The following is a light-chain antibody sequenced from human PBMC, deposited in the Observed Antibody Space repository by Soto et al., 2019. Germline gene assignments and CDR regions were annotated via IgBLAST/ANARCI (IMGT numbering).Light chain of an antibody. V-gene: IGKV1-5*03. J-gene: IGKJ1*01. Sequence: QVTQSPSFLSASVDDRVTITCRASQSVRTWLAWYQQKPGTAPKLLIYKASTLESGVPSRFSGNGSGTHFALTISFLQPEDCGTYYCQQYNSGWTFGLGTKVDIK. CDR2: KAS. CDR3: QQYNSGWT. CDR1: QSVRTW.